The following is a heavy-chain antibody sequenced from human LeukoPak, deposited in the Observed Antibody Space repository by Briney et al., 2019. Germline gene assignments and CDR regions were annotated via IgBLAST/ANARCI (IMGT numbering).Heavy chain of an antibody. CDR2: IYPGDSDT. D-gene: IGHD3-10*01. CDR1: GYSFTNYW. Sequence: TGESLKISCKGSGYSFTNYWIAWVRQMPGKGLEWMGIIYPGDSDTRYRPSFQDQVTISADKSISTAYLQWDSLKASDTAMYYCATVGVELWSSPFMGRGDWFDPWGQGTLVTVSS. J-gene: IGHJ5*02. V-gene: IGHV5-51*01. CDR3: ATVGVELWSSPFMGRGDWFDP.